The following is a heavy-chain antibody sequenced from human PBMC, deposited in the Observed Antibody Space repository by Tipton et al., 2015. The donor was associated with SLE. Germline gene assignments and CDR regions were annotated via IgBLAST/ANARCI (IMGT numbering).Heavy chain of an antibody. D-gene: IGHD2-2*01. Sequence: TLSLTCTVSGYSISSGYYWGWIRQPPGKGLEWIGSIYHSGSTYYNPPLKSRVTISVDTSKNQFPMKLSSATAADTAVYYCARDPPGMIVPAAIADAFDIWGQGTMVTVSS. CDR1: GYSISSGYY. V-gene: IGHV4-38-2*02. CDR3: ARDPPGMIVPAAIADAFDI. CDR2: IYHSGST. J-gene: IGHJ3*02.